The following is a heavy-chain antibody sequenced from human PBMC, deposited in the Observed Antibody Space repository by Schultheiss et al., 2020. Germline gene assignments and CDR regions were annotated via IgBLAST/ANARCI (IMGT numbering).Heavy chain of an antibody. CDR3: VREGSRSESDH. J-gene: IGHJ4*02. CDR2: LHSGGST. V-gene: IGHV3-53*01. CDR1: GFTFSSYS. Sequence: GGSLRLSCAASGFTFSSYSMNWVRQAPGKGPEWVSVLHSGGSTYYADSVKGRFTISRDNARNTLFLQMNSLRVEDTAVYYCVREGSRSESDHWGQGTLVTVSS. D-gene: IGHD6-13*01.